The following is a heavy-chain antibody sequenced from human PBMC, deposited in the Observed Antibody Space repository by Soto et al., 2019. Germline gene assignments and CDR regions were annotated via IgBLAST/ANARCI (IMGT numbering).Heavy chain of an antibody. CDR2: ITTSSAYI. CDR3: VRSGTARLLRHSWFDT. V-gene: IGHV3-21*01. Sequence: EVQLVESGGGLVKPGGSLRLSCAASGFTFNTYDMNWVRQAPGKGLEWVSSITTSSAYIYYADSLKGRITISTDNAKNSLFLQMNSLGAEDTAVYYCVRSGTARLLRHSWFDTWGQGPLVTVSS. CDR1: GFTFNTYD. J-gene: IGHJ5*02. D-gene: IGHD2-21*01.